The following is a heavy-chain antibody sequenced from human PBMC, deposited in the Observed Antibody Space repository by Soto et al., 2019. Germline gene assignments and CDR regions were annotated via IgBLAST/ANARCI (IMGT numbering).Heavy chain of an antibody. Sequence: QVQLVQSGVEVKKAGASVKVSCKASGYTFSSYGISWARQAPGQGIEWMGWISDYNGNTHKAQEFQGRLIMTTETTTRTADMELRGHRSYHSAVYCCAREGYYSGSGTYSPRLYYGMDVWGQGTPVTVSS. CDR1: GYTFSSYG. CDR3: AREGYYSGSGTYSPRLYYGMDV. V-gene: IGHV1-18*01. J-gene: IGHJ6*02. D-gene: IGHD3-10*01. CDR2: ISDYNGNT.